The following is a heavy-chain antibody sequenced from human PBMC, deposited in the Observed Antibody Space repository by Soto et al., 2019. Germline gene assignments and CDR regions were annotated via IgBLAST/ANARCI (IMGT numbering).Heavy chain of an antibody. CDR2: LSGSGGGT. CDR3: GTLGPARLLAS. Sequence: PGGSLRLSCAASGFTFRNYDLHWVRQAPGKGLEWVSFLSGSGGGTYYADSVKGRFTISRDNSKNTLYLQMNSLRAEDTAVYYCGTLGPARLLASWGQGTLVTVSS. J-gene: IGHJ1*01. CDR1: GFTFRNYD. V-gene: IGHV3-23*01. D-gene: IGHD2-15*01.